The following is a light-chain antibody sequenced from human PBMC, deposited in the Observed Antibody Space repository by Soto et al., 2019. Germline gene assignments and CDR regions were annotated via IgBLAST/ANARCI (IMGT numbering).Light chain of an antibody. CDR1: QGISND. CDR2: AAS. CDR3: LQHNSYPLT. V-gene: IGKV1-17*01. Sequence: DIQMTQSPSSLSASVGDRVTITCRASQGISNDLGWYQQKPGKAPKRLIFAASSLKSGVPSRFSGSGSGKDLTLTISSLQPEDFATYYCLQHNSYPLTFGGGTKVEIK. J-gene: IGKJ4*01.